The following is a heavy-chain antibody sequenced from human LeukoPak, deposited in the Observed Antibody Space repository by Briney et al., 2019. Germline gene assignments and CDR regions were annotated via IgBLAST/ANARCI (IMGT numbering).Heavy chain of an antibody. D-gene: IGHD6-19*01. CDR2: ISYDGSNK. CDR3: ASGHSSGWGNPDY. V-gene: IGHV3-30*03. J-gene: IGHJ4*02. CDR1: GFTFSSYA. Sequence: GGSLRLSCAASGFTFSSYAMSWVRQAPGKGLEWVAVISYDGSNKYYADSVKGRFTISRDNSKNTLYLQMNSLRAEDTAVYYCASGHSSGWGNPDYWGQGTLVTVSS.